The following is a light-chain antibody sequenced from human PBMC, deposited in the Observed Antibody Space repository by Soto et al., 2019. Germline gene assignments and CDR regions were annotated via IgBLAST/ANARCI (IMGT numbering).Light chain of an antibody. J-gene: IGKJ5*01. CDR3: QQRSNWPLT. CDR2: EAS. V-gene: IGKV3-11*01. Sequence: DIXMTQSPATLXVSPGERDTLXCRASQTIGSNFAWCHQKPGKPPRLLLDEASTRAKDIPARFTGSGSGTEFTLTISSLEPEDFAVYYGQQRSNWPLTFGQGTRLEIK. CDR1: QTIGSN.